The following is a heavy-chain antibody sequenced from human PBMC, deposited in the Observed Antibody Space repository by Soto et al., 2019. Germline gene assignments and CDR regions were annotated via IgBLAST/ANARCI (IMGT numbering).Heavy chain of an antibody. CDR3: ARDGVAAGNINFDY. V-gene: IGHV1-3*01. CDR1: GYMFTKSA. D-gene: IGHD6-19*01. CDR2: ISGDSGNT. Sequence: XSVKVSFKASGYMFTKSAMHWVRQAPGQRLEWMGWISGDSGNTKYSPKLQDRVTITRDTSASTAYMELSSLRSEDTALYYCARDGVAAGNINFDYWGQGTLVTVSS. J-gene: IGHJ4*01.